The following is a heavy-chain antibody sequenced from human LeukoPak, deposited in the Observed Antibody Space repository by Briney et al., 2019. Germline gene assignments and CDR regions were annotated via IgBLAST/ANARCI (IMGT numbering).Heavy chain of an antibody. V-gene: IGHV4-59*12. CDR1: GGSISSYY. Sequence: SETLSLTCTVSGGSISSYYWSWIRQPPGKGLEWIGYIYDSGSTNYNPSLKSRVTISVDKSKNQFSLKLSSVTAADTAVYYCARDPDKKTPDYWGQGTLVTVSS. J-gene: IGHJ4*02. CDR3: ARDPDKKTPDY. CDR2: IYDSGST.